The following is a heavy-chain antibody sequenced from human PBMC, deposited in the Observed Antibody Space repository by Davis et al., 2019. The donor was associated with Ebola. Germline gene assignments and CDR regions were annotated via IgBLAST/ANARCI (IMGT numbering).Heavy chain of an antibody. CDR2: INHSGST. V-gene: IGHV4-34*01. CDR1: GGSFSGYY. CDR3: ARDHGYSYGYVDYYYYGMDV. D-gene: IGHD5-18*01. Sequence: SETLSLTCAVYGGSFSGYYWSWIRQPPGKGLEWIGEINHSGSTNYNPSLKSRVTISVDTSKNQSSLKLSSVTAADTAVYYCARDHGYSYGYVDYYYYGMDVWGQGTTVTVSS. J-gene: IGHJ6*02.